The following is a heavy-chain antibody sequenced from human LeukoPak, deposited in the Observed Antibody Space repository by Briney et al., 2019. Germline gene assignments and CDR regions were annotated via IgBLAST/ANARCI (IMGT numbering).Heavy chain of an antibody. D-gene: IGHD2-2*02. CDR3: AKPSRQGSCSSTSCYTGAFDI. CDR2: ISGSGGST. J-gene: IGHJ3*02. V-gene: IGHV3-23*01. Sequence: PGGPLRLSCAASGFTFSSYAMSWVRQAPGKGLEWVSAISGSGGSTYYADSVKGRFTISRDNSKNTLYLQMNSLRAEDTAVYYCAKPSRQGSCSSTSCYTGAFDIWGQGTMVTVSS. CDR1: GFTFSSYA.